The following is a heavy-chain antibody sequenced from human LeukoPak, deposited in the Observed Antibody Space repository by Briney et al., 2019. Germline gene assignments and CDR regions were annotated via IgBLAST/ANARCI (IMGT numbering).Heavy chain of an antibody. CDR2: IDQSGGT. D-gene: IGHD3-10*01. Sequence: PSETLYLTCGVYGGSFSGFYWSWIRQPPGKGLEWIGEIDQSGGTNYNPSLKSRVTITIDTSKNQFSLKVNSVTAADTAVYYCAINDGSGSYYKSDYWGQGTLVTVSS. CDR1: GGSFSGFY. CDR3: AINDGSGSYYKSDY. V-gene: IGHV4-34*01. J-gene: IGHJ4*02.